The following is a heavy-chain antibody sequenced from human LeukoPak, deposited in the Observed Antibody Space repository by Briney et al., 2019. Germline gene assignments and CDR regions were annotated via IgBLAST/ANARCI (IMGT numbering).Heavy chain of an antibody. V-gene: IGHV4-59*05. CDR2: IFYSGST. J-gene: IGHJ4*02. Sequence: SETLSLTCTVSGGSISSYYWSWLRQPPGKGLEWIGSIFYSGSTYYNPSLKSRVTISVDTSKNQFSLKLSSVTAADTAVYYCARRRWGFHYYFDYWGQGTLVTVSS. CDR3: ARRRWGFHYYFDY. D-gene: IGHD2-21*01. CDR1: GGSISSYY.